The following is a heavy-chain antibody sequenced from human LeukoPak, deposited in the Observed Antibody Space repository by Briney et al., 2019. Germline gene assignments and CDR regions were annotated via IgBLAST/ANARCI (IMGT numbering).Heavy chain of an antibody. CDR1: GFTFSSYG. Sequence: PGGSLRLSCAASGFTFSSYGMNWLRQAPGKGLDWVSSLYAGGSTYYAGSVTGRFTISRDDSKNTLYLQMTGLRVDDTAIYYCARDGVKYSRLPFYSDSWGQGTLVTVSS. CDR3: ARDGVKYSRLPFYSDS. J-gene: IGHJ4*02. D-gene: IGHD1-26*01. V-gene: IGHV3-66*01. CDR2: LYAGGST.